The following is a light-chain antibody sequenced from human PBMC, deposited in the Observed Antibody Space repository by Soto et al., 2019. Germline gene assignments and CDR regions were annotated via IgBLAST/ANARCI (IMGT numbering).Light chain of an antibody. V-gene: IGKV3-20*01. CDR1: QAVSNIY. CDR3: QQYGVSRFT. CDR2: GAS. J-gene: IGKJ3*01. Sequence: EIVLTQSPGTLSLSPGERATLSCRASQAVSNIYLAWYQQKPGQAPRLLIYGASYRATGIPDRFSGSGSGTDFTLTSSRLEPEDFAVYYCQQYGVSRFTFGPGTKVDLK.